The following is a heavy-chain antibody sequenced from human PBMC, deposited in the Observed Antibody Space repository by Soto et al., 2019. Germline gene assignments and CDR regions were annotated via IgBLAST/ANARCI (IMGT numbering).Heavy chain of an antibody. V-gene: IGHV3-23*01. CDR3: AKGVELDV. Sequence: EVLLLESGGGLVQPGGSLRLSCEASGFSFSSFAMNWVRQAPGKGLEWVSAIGDSGASTYYADSVKGRFTISRDNSRNTLYLPLNSLRAEETAVYYCAKGVELDVWGNGTTVTVSS. CDR2: IGDSGAST. J-gene: IGHJ6*04. CDR1: GFSFSSFA. D-gene: IGHD1-26*01.